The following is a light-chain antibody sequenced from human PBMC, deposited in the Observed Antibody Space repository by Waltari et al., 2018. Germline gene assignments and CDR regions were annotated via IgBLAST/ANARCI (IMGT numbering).Light chain of an antibody. V-gene: IGLV2-11*01. CDR1: SSDVGGYNY. CDR2: DVS. CDR3: CSYAGSYTSL. Sequence: QSALTQHRSMSGSPGQSVTIPCTGTSSDVGGYNYVSWYQQHPGKAPKLMIYDVSKRPSGVPDRFSGSKSGNTASLTISGLQAEDEADYYCCSYAGSYTSLFGGGTKLTVL. J-gene: IGLJ2*01.